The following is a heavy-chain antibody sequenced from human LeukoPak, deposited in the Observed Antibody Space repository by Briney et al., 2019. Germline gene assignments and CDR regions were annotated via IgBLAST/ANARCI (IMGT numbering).Heavy chain of an antibody. CDR1: GYTVTGYY. D-gene: IGHD5-24*01. CDR3: ARGDGDGYNFGY. V-gene: IGHV1-2*02. J-gene: IGHJ4*02. Sequence: ASVKVSCKASGYTVTGYYMHWVRQAPGQGLEWMGWINPNSGGTNYAQKFQGRVTMTRDTSISTAYMELSRLRSDDTAVYYCARGDGDGYNFGYWGQGTLVTVSS. CDR2: INPNSGGT.